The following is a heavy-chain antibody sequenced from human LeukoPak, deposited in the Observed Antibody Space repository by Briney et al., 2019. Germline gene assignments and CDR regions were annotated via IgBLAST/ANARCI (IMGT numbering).Heavy chain of an antibody. J-gene: IGHJ4*02. Sequence: SETLSLTCAVYGGSFSGYYWGWIRQPPGKGLEWSGSIYYSGSTYYNPSLKSRVTISVDTSKNQFSLKLSSVTAADTAVYYCARLVVVVPAARAEFDYWGQGTLVTVSS. CDR1: GGSFSGYY. V-gene: IGHV4-39*01. CDR3: ARLVVVVPAARAEFDY. CDR2: IYYSGST. D-gene: IGHD2-2*01.